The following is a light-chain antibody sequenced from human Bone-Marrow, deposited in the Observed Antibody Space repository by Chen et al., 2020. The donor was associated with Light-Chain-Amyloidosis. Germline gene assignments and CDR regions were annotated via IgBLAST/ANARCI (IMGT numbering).Light chain of an antibody. CDR3: EAWDGSLSGYV. V-gene: IGLV1-47*01. CDR1: SSNIGINY. J-gene: IGLJ1*01. Sequence: QSVLTQPPSASGTPGQRVTISCSGASSNIGINYVYWYQHFPEAAPNLLIHRNNQRPSGVHDRIYTSKSGASGLLAMSGLGAEDEDCDYCEAWDGSLSGYVCGTGTTVIFL. CDR2: RNN.